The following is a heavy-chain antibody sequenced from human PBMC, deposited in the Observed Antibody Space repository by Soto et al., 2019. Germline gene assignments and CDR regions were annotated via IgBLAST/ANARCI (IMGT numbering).Heavy chain of an antibody. Sequence: GGSLRLSCAASGFTFSSYSMNWVRQAPGKGLEWLSYISSSTNTIYYADSVKGRFTISRDNAKNSLCLQMNSLRDADTAVYYCARAKYSENYRYYYYGMDVWGQGTTVTVSS. J-gene: IGHJ6*02. V-gene: IGHV3-48*02. CDR1: GFTFSSYS. CDR2: ISSSTNTI. CDR3: ARAKYSENYRYYYYGMDV. D-gene: IGHD1-26*01.